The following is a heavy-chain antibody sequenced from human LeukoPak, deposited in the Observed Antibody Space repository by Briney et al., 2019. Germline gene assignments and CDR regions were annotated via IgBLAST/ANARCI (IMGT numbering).Heavy chain of an antibody. D-gene: IGHD6-6*01. CDR1: GGSISGYY. CDR3: ARALGIIAARRRGVIDY. V-gene: IGHV4-34*01. CDR2: INHSGST. J-gene: IGHJ4*02. Sequence: SETLSLTCTVSGGSISGYYWSWIRQPPGKGLEWIGEINHSGSTNYNPSLKSRVTISVDTSKNQFSLKLSSVTAADTAVYYCARALGIIAARRRGVIDYWGQGTLVTVSS.